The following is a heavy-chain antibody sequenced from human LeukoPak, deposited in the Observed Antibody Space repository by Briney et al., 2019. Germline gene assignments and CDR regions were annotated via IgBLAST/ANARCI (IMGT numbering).Heavy chain of an antibody. CDR2: IKYDGSEK. Sequence: PGGSLRLSCAPSGFTFSRYWMSWVRQAPGKGLEWVANIKYDGSEKNYVDSVTGRFTISRDNAKNSLSLQMNSLRAEDTAVYYCARNYYYYYMDAWGKGTTVTVSS. V-gene: IGHV3-7*01. J-gene: IGHJ6*03. CDR3: ARNYYYYYMDA. CDR1: GFTFSRYW.